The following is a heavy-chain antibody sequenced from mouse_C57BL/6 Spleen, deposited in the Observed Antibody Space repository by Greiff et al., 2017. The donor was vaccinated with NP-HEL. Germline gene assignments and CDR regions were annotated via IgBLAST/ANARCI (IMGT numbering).Heavy chain of an antibody. V-gene: IGHV1-76*01. Sequence: QVQLQQSGAELVRPGASVKLSCKASGYTFTDYYINWVKQRPGQGLEWIARIYPGSGNTYYNEKFKGKATLTAEKSSSTAYMQLSSLTSEDSAVYFCARLGLDALDYWGQGTSVTVSS. J-gene: IGHJ4*01. CDR3: ARLGLDALDY. CDR1: GYTFTDYY. CDR2: IYPGSGNT. D-gene: IGHD2-2*01.